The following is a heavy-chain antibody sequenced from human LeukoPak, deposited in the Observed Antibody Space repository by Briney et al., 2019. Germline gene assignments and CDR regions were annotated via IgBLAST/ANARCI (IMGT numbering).Heavy chain of an antibody. CDR1: GFTFSSYS. Sequence: GGSLRLSCAASGFTFSSYSMNWVRQAPGKGLEWVSSISSSSSYIYYADSVKGRFTISRDNAKNSLYLQMNSLRAEDTAVYYCVRDSRIQLWLNWGQGTLVTVSS. CDR2: ISSSSSYI. V-gene: IGHV3-21*01. D-gene: IGHD5-18*01. J-gene: IGHJ4*02. CDR3: VRDSRIQLWLN.